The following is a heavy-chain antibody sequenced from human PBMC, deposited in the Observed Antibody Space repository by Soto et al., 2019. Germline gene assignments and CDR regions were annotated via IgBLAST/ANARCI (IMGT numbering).Heavy chain of an antibody. Sequence: VKVSCKASGYSFTNNDVSWVRQATGQGLEWMGWMNPGSGDTGYAQKFQGRVTMTRDISIATAYMELSSLRSDDTAIYYCARMATFGSLNWFDPWGQGTLVTVSS. CDR1: GYSFTNND. D-gene: IGHD3-16*01. J-gene: IGHJ5*02. CDR3: ARMATFGSLNWFDP. CDR2: MNPGSGDT. V-gene: IGHV1-8*01.